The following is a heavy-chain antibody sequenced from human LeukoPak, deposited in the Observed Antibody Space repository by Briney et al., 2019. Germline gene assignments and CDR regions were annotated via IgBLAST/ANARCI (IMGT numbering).Heavy chain of an antibody. CDR2: ISYDGSNK. V-gene: IGHV3-30*04. CDR3: AKDGRQRKTYFYASGSANAFDI. CDR1: GFTFSSYA. Sequence: GGSLRLSCAASGFTFSSYAMHWVRQAPGKGLEWVAVISYDGSNKYYADSVKGRFTISRDTSKNTLSLHMNSLRAEDTAVYYCAKDGRQRKTYFYASGSANAFDIWGQGTMVTVSS. D-gene: IGHD3-10*01. J-gene: IGHJ3*02.